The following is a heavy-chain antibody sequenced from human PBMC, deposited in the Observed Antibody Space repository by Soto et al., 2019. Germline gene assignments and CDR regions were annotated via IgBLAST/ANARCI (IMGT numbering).Heavy chain of an antibody. CDR1: GFTFSNFV. J-gene: IGHJ6*02. CDR2: ITSTGGDT. CDR3: TKASSDRHHMDV. V-gene: IGHV3-23*01. Sequence: PGGSLRLSCATSGFTFSNFVMRWVRQIPGKGLEWVSTITSTGGDTYYTDSVKGRFTISRDNSKNTLYLQMSSLRAEDTALYYCTKASSDRHHMDVWGQGTTVTVSS.